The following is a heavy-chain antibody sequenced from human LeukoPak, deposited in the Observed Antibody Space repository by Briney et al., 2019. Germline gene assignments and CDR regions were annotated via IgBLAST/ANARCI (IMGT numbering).Heavy chain of an antibody. V-gene: IGHV3-23*01. J-gene: IGHJ3*02. CDR1: GFTFSSYA. Sequence: PGGSLRLSCAASGFTFSSYAMSWVRQAPGKGLEWVSAISGSGGSTYYADSVKGRFTISRDNSKNTLYLQMDSLRAEDTAVYYCAKDHGVTMVRGVLGAFDIWGQGTMVTVSS. CDR2: ISGSGGST. D-gene: IGHD3-10*01. CDR3: AKDHGVTMVRGVLGAFDI.